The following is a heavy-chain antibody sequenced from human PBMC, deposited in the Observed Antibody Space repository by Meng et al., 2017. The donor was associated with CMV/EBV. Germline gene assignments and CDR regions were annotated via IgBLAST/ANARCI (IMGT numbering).Heavy chain of an antibody. CDR1: GYTFTSYG. D-gene: IGHD6-6*01. J-gene: IGHJ4*02. V-gene: IGHV1-18*01. CDR2: ISAYNGNT. CDR3: ARARWDSSSDY. Sequence: GESLKISCKASGYTFTSYGISWVRQAPGQGLEWMGWISAYNGNTNYAQKLQGRVTMTTDTSTSTAYMELRSLRSDDTAVYYCARARWDSSSDYWGQGTLVTVSS.